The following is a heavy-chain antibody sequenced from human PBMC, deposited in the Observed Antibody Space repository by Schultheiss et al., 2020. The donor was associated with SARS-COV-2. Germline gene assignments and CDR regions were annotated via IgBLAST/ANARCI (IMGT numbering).Heavy chain of an antibody. D-gene: IGHD2-15*01. CDR2: IYYSGST. CDR1: GGSISSYY. V-gene: IGHV4-59*12. J-gene: IGHJ5*02. Sequence: SETLSLTCTVSGGSISSYYWSWIRQPPGKGLEWIGYIYYSGSTYYNPSLKSLVTISVDTSKNQFSLKLSSVTAADTAVYYCARATSDCSGGSCYAFDPWGQGTLVTVSS. CDR3: ARATSDCSGGSCYAFDP.